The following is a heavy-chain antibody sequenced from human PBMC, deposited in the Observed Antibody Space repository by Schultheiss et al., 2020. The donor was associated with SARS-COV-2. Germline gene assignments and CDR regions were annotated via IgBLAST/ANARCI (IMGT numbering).Heavy chain of an antibody. CDR3: ARVEDQFGSGSYYTPFDY. Sequence: GGSLRLSCAASGFVFSNRDMHWVRQAPGKGPEWVAVISYDGSNKYYADSVKGRFTISRDNSKNTLYLQMNSLRADDTALYYCARVEDQFGSGSYYTPFDYWGQGTQVTVSS. J-gene: IGHJ4*02. V-gene: IGHV3-30*03. CDR2: ISYDGSNK. CDR1: GFVFSNRD. D-gene: IGHD3-10*01.